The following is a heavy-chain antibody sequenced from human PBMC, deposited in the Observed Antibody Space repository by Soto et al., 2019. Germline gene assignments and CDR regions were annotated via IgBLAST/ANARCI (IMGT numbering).Heavy chain of an antibody. J-gene: IGHJ5*02. CDR1: GFTFSDYY. CDR2: ISSSGSTI. V-gene: IGHV3-11*01. CDR3: AREKAARTYNWFDP. Sequence: PGGSLRLSCAASGFTFSDYYMSWIRQAPGKGLEWVSYISSSGSTIYYADSVKGRFTISRDNAKNSLYLQMNSLRAEDTAVYYCAREKAARTYNWFDPWGQGTLVTVSS. D-gene: IGHD6-6*01.